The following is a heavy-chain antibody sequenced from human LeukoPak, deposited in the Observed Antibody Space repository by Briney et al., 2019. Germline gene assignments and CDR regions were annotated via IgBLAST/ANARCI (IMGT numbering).Heavy chain of an antibody. J-gene: IGHJ4*02. D-gene: IGHD5-18*01. CDR1: GGSFSGYY. CDR3: ARDVDTAMVFSPPGLGYFDY. Sequence: PSETLSLTCAVYGGSFSGYYWSWIRQPPGKGLEWIGYIYYSGSTNYNPSLKSRVTISVDTSKNQFSLKLSSVTAADTAVYYCARDVDTAMVFSPPGLGYFDYWGQGTLVTVSS. CDR2: IYYSGST. V-gene: IGHV4-59*01.